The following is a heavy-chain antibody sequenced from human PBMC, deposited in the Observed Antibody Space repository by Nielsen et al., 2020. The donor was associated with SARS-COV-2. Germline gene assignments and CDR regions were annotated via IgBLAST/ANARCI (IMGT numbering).Heavy chain of an antibody. J-gene: IGHJ4*02. CDR2: ISYDGSNK. Sequence: LSLTCAASGFTFSSYAMHWVRQAPGKGLEWVAVISYDGSNKYYADSVKGRFTISRDNSKNTLYLQMNSLRAEDTAVYYCANLGYSYGYWGQGTLVTVSS. CDR1: GFTFSSYA. CDR3: ANLGYSYGY. D-gene: IGHD5-18*01. V-gene: IGHV3-30-3*01.